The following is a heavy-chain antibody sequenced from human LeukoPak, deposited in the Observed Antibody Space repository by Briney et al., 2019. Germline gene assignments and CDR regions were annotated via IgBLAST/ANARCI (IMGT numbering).Heavy chain of an antibody. D-gene: IGHD3-22*01. J-gene: IGHJ4*02. V-gene: IGHV4-59*01. CDR3: ARGADSSGYYSIFYFDY. CDR2: IYYSGST. CDR1: GGSISSYY. Sequence: SETLSLTCTVSGGSISSYYWNWIRQPPGKGLEWIGYIYYSGSTNYNPSLKSRVTISVDTSKNQFSLKLSSVPAADTAVYYCARGADSSGYYSIFYFDYWGQGTLVVVSS.